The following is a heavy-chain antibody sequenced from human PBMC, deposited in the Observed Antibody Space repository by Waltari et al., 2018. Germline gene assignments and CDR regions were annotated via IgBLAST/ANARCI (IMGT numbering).Heavy chain of an antibody. CDR3: VGGDGGYYCFKMDV. D-gene: IGHD3-3*01. CDR1: GGTFASDS. Sequence: QVQLVQSGAEARKPGSSVRVSCRASGGTFASDSVNWVRQAPGEGLEWGGRIMPDNSETEYAVKFQGRITITADKSTGTAYMELSSLRSDDTAVYYCVGGDGGYYCFKMDVWGQGTTVTVSS. CDR2: IMPDNSET. V-gene: IGHV1-69*02. J-gene: IGHJ6*02.